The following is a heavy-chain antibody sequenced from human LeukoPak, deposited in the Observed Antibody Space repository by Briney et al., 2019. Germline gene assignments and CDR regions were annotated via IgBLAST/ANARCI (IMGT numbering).Heavy chain of an antibody. CDR1: GFTFSSYS. Sequence: GGSLRLSCAASGFTFSSYSMNWVRQAPGKGLEWVSSISSSSYIYYADSVKGRFTISRDNAKNSLYLQMNSLRAEDTAVYYCARTTYGSGSPLDWGQGTLVTVSS. D-gene: IGHD3-10*01. V-gene: IGHV3-21*01. CDR3: ARTTYGSGSPLD. J-gene: IGHJ4*02. CDR2: ISSSSYI.